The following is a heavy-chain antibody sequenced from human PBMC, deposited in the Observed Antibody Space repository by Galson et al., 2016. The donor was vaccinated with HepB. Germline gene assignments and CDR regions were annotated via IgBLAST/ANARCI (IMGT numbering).Heavy chain of an antibody. J-gene: IGHJ5*02. CDR2: IYYRGST. CDR3: ARARPVYDILTGYYPNWFDP. Sequence: ETLSLTCTVSGGSISSSSYYWGRIRQPPGKGLEWIGSIYYRGSTDYNPSLQSRVTISVDTSKNQFSLKLSSVTAADTAVYYCARARPVYDILTGYYPNWFDPWGQGTLVTVSS. CDR1: GGSISSSSYY. D-gene: IGHD3-9*01. V-gene: IGHV4-39*01.